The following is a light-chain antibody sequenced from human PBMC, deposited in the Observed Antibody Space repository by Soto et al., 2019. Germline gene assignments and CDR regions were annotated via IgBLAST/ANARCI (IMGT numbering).Light chain of an antibody. CDR2: RAS. CDR1: QSINSN. V-gene: IGKV3-15*01. J-gene: IGKJ4*01. CDR3: QQYNNWPRAT. Sequence: IVMKQSPATLSVSPGERATLSCRASQSINSNLAWYQQKPVQAPRLLMFRASIRATGFPARFSGSGSGTEFNITISSLQSEDSAVYYCQQYNNWPRATFGGGTKVDI.